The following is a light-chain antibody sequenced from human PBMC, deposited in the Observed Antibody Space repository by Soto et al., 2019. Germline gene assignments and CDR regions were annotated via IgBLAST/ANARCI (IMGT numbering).Light chain of an antibody. J-gene: IGLJ2*01. CDR2: SNN. CDR1: SSNIGSNY. Sequence: QAVVTQPPSASGTPGQRVTISCSGSSSNIGSNYVYWYQQLPGTAPKLLIYSNNQRPSGVPDRFSGSKSGTSASLAISGLRSEDEADYYCAAWDDSLSGQGVFGGGTKVTVL. V-gene: IGLV1-47*02. CDR3: AAWDDSLSGQGV.